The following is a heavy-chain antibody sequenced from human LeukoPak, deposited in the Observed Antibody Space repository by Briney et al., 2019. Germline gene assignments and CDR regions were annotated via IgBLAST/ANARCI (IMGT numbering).Heavy chain of an antibody. D-gene: IGHD1-1*01. J-gene: IGHJ4*02. Sequence: SETLSLTCTVSGGSFSTHYWNWNRQSPGKGLEWIAYIYSSGSTNYNPSLKSRVTISLDTSNYQFSLKLNSVTAADTAVYYCARAPTTALFDYWGQGILVTVSS. CDR3: ARAPTTALFDY. CDR1: GGSFSTHY. CDR2: IYSSGST. V-gene: IGHV4-4*09.